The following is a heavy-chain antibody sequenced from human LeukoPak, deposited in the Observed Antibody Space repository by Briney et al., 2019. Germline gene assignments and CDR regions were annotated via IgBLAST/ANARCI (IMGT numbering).Heavy chain of an antibody. D-gene: IGHD3-9*01. V-gene: IGHV3-23*01. CDR2: INGGGNTT. J-gene: IGHJ4*02. CDR3: AKETPYYDILTGYPPHDY. Sequence: GGSLRLSCAASGFAFSTFAMGWVRQSPGKGLEWLSTINGGGNTTFYSDSVKGRFTISRDNSKNTLYLQMNSLRAEDTAVYYCAKETPYYDILTGYPPHDYWGQGTLVTVSS. CDR1: GFAFSTFA.